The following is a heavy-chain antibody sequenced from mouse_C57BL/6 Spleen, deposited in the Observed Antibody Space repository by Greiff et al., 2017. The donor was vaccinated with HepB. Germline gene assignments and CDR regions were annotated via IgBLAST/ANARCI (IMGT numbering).Heavy chain of an antibody. D-gene: IGHD2-5*01. J-gene: IGHJ4*01. CDR3: ARSVYYSKGLYYCAMDY. Sequence: LQQPGAELVKPGASVKLSCKASGYTFPSYWMHWVKQRPGQGIEWIGMIHPNSGSTNYNEKFKSKATLTVDKSSSTAYMQLSSLTSEDSAVYYCARSVYYSKGLYYCAMDYWGQGTSVTVSS. CDR1: GYTFPSYW. V-gene: IGHV1-64*01. CDR2: IHPNSGST.